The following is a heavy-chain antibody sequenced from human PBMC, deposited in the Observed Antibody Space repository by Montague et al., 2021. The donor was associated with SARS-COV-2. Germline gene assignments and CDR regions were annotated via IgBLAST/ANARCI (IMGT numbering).Heavy chain of an antibody. CDR3: ARGSSILWWWPFDY. J-gene: IGHJ4*02. V-gene: IGHV6-1*01. Sequence: CAISGDSVSSNSAAWNWIRQSPSRGLEWLGRTYYRSKWYNDYAVSVKSRITINPDTSKNQFSLQLNSVTAADTAVYYCARGSSILWWWPFDYWGQGTLVTVSS. CDR1: GDSVSSNSAA. CDR2: TYYRSKWYN. D-gene: IGHD2-21*01.